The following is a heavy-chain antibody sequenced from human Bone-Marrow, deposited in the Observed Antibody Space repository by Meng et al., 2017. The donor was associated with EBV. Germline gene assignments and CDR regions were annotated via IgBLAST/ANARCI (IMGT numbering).Heavy chain of an antibody. CDR3: ARARVLLWEGWFDP. Sequence: QRQLVRSGYVLKKPGASVKVFRKASGYTFTSYAMNWVRQAPGQGLEWMGWINTNTGNPTYAQGFTGRFVFSLDTSVSTAYLQISSLKAEDTAVYYCARARVLLWEGWFDPWGQVTLVTVSS. D-gene: IGHD2-15*01. CDR2: INTNTGNP. J-gene: IGHJ5*02. CDR1: GYTFTSYA. V-gene: IGHV7-4-1*02.